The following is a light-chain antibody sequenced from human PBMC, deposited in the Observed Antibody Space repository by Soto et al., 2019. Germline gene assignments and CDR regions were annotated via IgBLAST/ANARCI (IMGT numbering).Light chain of an antibody. Sequence: DIVMTQSPDSLAVSLGERATINCKSSQNILYNSISKNYLAWYQQKPGQPPKLLIYWASTRESGVPDRFSGSGSGTVFTLTISSLQAEDVAVYYCQQYYSTPPTFGQGTKVEIK. CDR1: QNILYNSISKNY. CDR2: WAS. J-gene: IGKJ1*01. CDR3: QQYYSTPPT. V-gene: IGKV4-1*01.